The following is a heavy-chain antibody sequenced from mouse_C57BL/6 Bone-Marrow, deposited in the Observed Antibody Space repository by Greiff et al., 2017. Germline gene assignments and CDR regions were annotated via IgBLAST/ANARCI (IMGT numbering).Heavy chain of an antibody. CDR3: ASGLTPMAY. CDR1: GYTFTGYW. V-gene: IGHV1-9*01. D-gene: IGHD2-2*01. J-gene: IGHJ3*01. CDR2: IFPGSGST. Sequence: VKLLQPGAELMKPGASVKMSCKATGYTFTGYWIAWVKQRPGHGLEWIGDIFPGSGSTTYNEKFKGKATLTVGTSSHTAYMPLSSLTTEDSAIYYYASGLTPMAYWGQGTLVTVSA.